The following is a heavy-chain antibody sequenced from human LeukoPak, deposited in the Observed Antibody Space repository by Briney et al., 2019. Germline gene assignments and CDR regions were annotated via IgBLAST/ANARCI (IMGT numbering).Heavy chain of an antibody. Sequence: PGRSLRLSCAASGFTFRSYAMHWVRQAPGKGLEWVAVTSYDGSNKFYADSVKGRFTISRDNSKNTLYMQMNSLRAEDTAVYYCARDPVIVGLITRAGGHYFDYWGQGTLVTVSS. V-gene: IGHV3-30-3*01. J-gene: IGHJ4*02. D-gene: IGHD3-22*01. CDR1: GFTFRSYA. CDR2: TSYDGSNK. CDR3: ARDPVIVGLITRAGGHYFDY.